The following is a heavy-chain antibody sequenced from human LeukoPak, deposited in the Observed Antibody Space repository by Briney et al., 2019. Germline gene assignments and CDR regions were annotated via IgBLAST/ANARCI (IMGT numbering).Heavy chain of an antibody. D-gene: IGHD6-13*01. Sequence: GGSLRLSCAVSGFTFEDYGMSWVRQAPGKGLEWVAVIPYDGSNKYYADSVKGRFTISRDNSKNTLYLQMNSLRAEDTAIYYCAKDGSSGIAATADAFDIWGQGTMVTVSS. CDR3: AKDGSSGIAATADAFDI. CDR2: IPYDGSNK. CDR1: GFTFEDYG. V-gene: IGHV3-30*18. J-gene: IGHJ3*02.